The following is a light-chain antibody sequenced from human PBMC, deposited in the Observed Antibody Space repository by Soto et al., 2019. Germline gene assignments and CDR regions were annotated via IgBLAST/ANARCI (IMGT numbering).Light chain of an antibody. J-gene: IGKJ4*01. CDR1: QSVSSSY. V-gene: IGKV3-20*01. CDR3: QQYGSSPPVLT. CDR2: GAS. Sequence: EIVLTQSPGTLSLSPGERATLSCRASQSVSSSYLAWYQQKPGQAPRLLIYGASSRATGIPDRFSGSGSGTDFPLTMSRLEPEDFAVYYSQQYGSSPPVLTFGGGTKVEIK.